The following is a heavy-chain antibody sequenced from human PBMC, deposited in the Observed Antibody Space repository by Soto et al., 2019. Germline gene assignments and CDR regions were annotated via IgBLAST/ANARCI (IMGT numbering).Heavy chain of an antibody. J-gene: IGHJ4*02. CDR2: VSYDESHK. CDR1: GFTFDNYA. V-gene: IGHV3-30-3*01. CDR3: ARPLTTGTNTNFAY. D-gene: IGHD4-17*01. Sequence: QVQLVESGGGVVQPGRSLRLSCAASGFTFDNYAVHWVRQAPGKGLEWVAIVSYDESHKYYADSVEGRFTISRDNSKNTLYLQMSSLRAEDTAVYFCARPLTTGTNTNFAYWGQGTLVTVSS.